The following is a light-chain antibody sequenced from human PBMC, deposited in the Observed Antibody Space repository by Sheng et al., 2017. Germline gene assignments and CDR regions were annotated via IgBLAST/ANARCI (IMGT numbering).Light chain of an antibody. CDR1: QGISDH. CDR3: QQYHAAPWT. V-gene: IGKV1-27*01. J-gene: IGKJ1*01. CDR2: DAS. Sequence: DIQMTQSPSSLSASVGDRVIINCRASQGISDHLAWYQLKPGEAPKLLIYDASGLEPGISSRFSGTRSATDCTLTISSLQPEDVATYYCQQYHAAPWTFGQGTTVE.